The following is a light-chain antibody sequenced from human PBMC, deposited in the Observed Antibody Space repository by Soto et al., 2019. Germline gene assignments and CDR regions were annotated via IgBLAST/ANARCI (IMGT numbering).Light chain of an antibody. V-gene: IGLV1-47*01. CDR3: AACDDTLSGDWV. Sequence: QSVLSQPPSASRTPGQRVTISCSGSISNVGSNYVYWYQQLPGTAPKLLIYRDNQRPSGVPDRCSASKSGTSAYLAISGLRSEDEAVYYCAACDDTLSGDWVFGGGTKLTVL. CDR2: RDN. CDR1: ISNVGSNY. J-gene: IGLJ3*02.